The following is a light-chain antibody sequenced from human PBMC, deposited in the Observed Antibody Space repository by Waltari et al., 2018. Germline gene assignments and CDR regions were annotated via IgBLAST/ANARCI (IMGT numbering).Light chain of an antibody. CDR1: QSLRHLNGYNY. V-gene: IGKV2-28*01. Sequence: EIVMTQSPLSLPVTPGEPASISCRSSQSLRHLNGYNYLDWYLQKPGKSPKLRLYLGSSRASGVPGRFSGSGSGTDFTLLISRVEADDVGVYYCMQARQTPFTFCQGTKLEI. CDR2: LGS. CDR3: MQARQTPFT. J-gene: IGKJ2*01.